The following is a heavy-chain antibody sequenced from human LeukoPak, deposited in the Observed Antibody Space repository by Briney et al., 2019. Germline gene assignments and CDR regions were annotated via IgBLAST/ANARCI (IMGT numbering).Heavy chain of an antibody. V-gene: IGHV3-64D*06. CDR2: ISDNGRNT. Sequence: QTGGSLRHSCSASGFTFSTYAMHWVRQAPGKGLEYVSAISDNGRNTFYADSVKGRFTISRDNSKNTLYLQMSSLRVEDTAVYFCVIPRASMGYWGQGTLVTVSS. CDR3: VIPRASMGY. D-gene: IGHD1-26*01. CDR1: GFTFSTYA. J-gene: IGHJ4*02.